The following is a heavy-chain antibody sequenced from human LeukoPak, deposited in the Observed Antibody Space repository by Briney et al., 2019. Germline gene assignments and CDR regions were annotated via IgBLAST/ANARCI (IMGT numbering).Heavy chain of an antibody. CDR3: ARETAGGGYDY. CDR1: GGSFSGYY. J-gene: IGHJ4*02. D-gene: IGHD3-16*01. Sequence: SETLSLTCAVYGGSFSGYYWSWIRQPPGKGLEWIGEINRSGSTNYNPSLKSRVTISVDTSKNQFSLKLSSVTAADTAVYYCARETAGGGYDYWGQGTLVTVSS. CDR2: INRSGST. V-gene: IGHV4-34*01.